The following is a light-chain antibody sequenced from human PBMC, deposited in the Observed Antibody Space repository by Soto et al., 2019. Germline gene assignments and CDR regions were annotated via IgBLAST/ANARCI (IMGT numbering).Light chain of an antibody. J-gene: IGKJ5*01. V-gene: IGKV3-20*01. CDR2: GAS. CDR1: QSITSNY. CDR3: QQYGSSPGT. Sequence: EIVLTQSPGTLPLSPGERATLSCRASQSITSNYLAWYQKKPGQAPRLLIFGASNRATGIPDRFSGSGSGTDFTLTISRLEPEDFVVYYCQQYGSSPGTFGQGTRLEIK.